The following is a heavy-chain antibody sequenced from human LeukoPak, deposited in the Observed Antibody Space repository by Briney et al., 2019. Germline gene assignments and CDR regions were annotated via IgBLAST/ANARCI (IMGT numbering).Heavy chain of an antibody. V-gene: IGHV1-46*01. D-gene: IGHD6-13*01. CDR1: GYTFTSYY. CDR2: INPSGGST. Sequence: GASVTVSCTASGYTFTSYYMHWVRQAPGQGLEWMGIINPSGGSTSYAQKFQGRVTMTRDMSTSTVYMELSSLRSEDTAVYYCARSTQQLGKGYFDPWGQGTLVTVSS. J-gene: IGHJ5*02. CDR3: ARSTQQLGKGYFDP.